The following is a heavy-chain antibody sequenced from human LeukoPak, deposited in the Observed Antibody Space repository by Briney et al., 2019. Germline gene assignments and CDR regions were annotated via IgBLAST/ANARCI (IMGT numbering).Heavy chain of an antibody. CDR2: TKQDGSDK. CDR1: GFTFSSYW. CDR3: ARGSGSSYGYIDY. D-gene: IGHD1-26*01. J-gene: IGHJ4*02. Sequence: QPGGSLRLSCAVSGFTFSSYWMTWVRQAPGKGLEWVANTKQDGSDKYYVDSVKGRFTISRDNAKDSLYLQINSLRVEDTAVYYCARGSGSSYGYIDYWGQGTLVTVPS. V-gene: IGHV3-7*04.